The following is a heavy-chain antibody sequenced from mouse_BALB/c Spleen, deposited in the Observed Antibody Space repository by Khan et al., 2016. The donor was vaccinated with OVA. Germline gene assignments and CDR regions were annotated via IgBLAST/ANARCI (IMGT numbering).Heavy chain of an antibody. V-gene: IGHV1S136*01. Sequence: VQLKQSGPELVKPGASVKMSCKASGYTFTNYIIHWVTQKPGQGLEWIGYINPYNDGTKYTENFKVKATLTSDKSSRTAYMELSGLTSEDSAVYYCARDDGSSFWFAYWGQGTLVTVSA. CDR2: INPYNDGT. D-gene: IGHD1-1*01. CDR1: GYTFTNYI. CDR3: ARDDGSSFWFAY. J-gene: IGHJ3*01.